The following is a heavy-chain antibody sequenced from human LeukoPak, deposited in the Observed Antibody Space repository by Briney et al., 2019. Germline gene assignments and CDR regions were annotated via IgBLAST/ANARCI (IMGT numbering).Heavy chain of an antibody. J-gene: IGHJ5*02. CDR1: GYPFTSYH. V-gene: IGHV1-46*01. CDR3: ARGGAGNCGGACYLNWFDP. Sequence: ASVKVSCKTSGYPFTSYHMHWVRQAPGQGLEWMGIIKPIDDTTSFTQKFQGRLTMTRDTSTSTVFMELTSLRSEDTALYYCARGGAGNCGGACYLNWFDPWGQGTLVTVSS. D-gene: IGHD2-21*02. CDR2: IKPIDDTT.